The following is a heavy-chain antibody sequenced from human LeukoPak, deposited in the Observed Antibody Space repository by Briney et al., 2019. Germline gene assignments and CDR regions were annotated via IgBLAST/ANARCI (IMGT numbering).Heavy chain of an antibody. CDR3: ARLGGGSYSGY. D-gene: IGHD1-26*01. J-gene: IGHJ4*02. CDR2: ISSSGTTI. V-gene: IGHV3-48*03. CDR1: GFTFSSYE. Sequence: GGSLRLSCAASGFTFSSYEMNWVRQAPGKGLEWVSYISSSGTTIYYADSVKGRFTISRDNAKNSLYLQMNSLRADDTAVYYCARLGGGSYSGYWGQGTLVTVSS.